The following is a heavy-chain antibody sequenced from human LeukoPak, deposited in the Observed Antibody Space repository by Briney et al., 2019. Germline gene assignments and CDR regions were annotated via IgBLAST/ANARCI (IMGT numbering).Heavy chain of an antibody. CDR3: ARDGAVAWFVYDY. J-gene: IGHJ4*02. D-gene: IGHD3-16*01. Sequence: PGGSLRLSCAASGLNVSSNNMNWVRQAPGKGLEWVSLIYSGGSTYSADSVKGRFTISRDNSKNTVYLQMNNLRVEDTAVYYCARDGAVAWFVYDYWGQGTLVTVSS. V-gene: IGHV3-66*01. CDR1: GLNVSSNN. CDR2: IYSGGST.